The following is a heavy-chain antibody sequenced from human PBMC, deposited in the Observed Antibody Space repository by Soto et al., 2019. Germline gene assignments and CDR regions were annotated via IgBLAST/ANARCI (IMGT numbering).Heavy chain of an antibody. J-gene: IGHJ1*01. CDR1: GFTFSSYW. Sequence: GGSLRLSCAASGFTFSSYWMHWVRQAPGKGLVWVSRINSDGSSTYYADSVKGRFTISRDNSKNTLYLQMNSLRAEDTAVYCCAKNRIVVVPHLSHWGQGTLVTVSS. D-gene: IGHD3-22*01. CDR3: AKNRIVVVPHLSH. V-gene: IGHV3-74*01. CDR2: INSDGSST.